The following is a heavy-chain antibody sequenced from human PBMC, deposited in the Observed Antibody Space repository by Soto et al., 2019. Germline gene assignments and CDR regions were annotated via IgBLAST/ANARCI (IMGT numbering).Heavy chain of an antibody. CDR3: AREASAVIPLDY. Sequence: ASVKVSCKASGYIFTAYSMHWVRQAPGQGLEWVGWFNPNSGDTIYAQKFQGRVTLTGDTSISTAYMELYSLTSDDTAVYYCAREASAVIPLDYWGQGTLVTVSS. CDR2: FNPNSGDT. J-gene: IGHJ4*02. D-gene: IGHD6-19*01. CDR1: GYIFTAYS. V-gene: IGHV1-2*02.